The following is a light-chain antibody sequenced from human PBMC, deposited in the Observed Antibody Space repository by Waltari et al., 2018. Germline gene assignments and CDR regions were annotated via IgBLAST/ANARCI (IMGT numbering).Light chain of an antibody. CDR3: SSYTSRSTLV. J-gene: IGLJ3*02. CDR2: DVS. CDR1: SSDLGGHHF. Sequence: QSALTQPASVSRSPGQSITISCTCTSSDLGGHHFVSWYQQHPGKVPNLMIYDVSKRPSGVSIRFPGSKSGNTASLTISGLEAEDEADYYCSSYTSRSTLVFGGGTKLDVL. V-gene: IGLV2-14*01.